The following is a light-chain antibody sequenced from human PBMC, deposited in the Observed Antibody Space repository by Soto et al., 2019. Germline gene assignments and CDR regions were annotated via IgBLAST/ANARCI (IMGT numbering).Light chain of an antibody. Sequence: DIQMTQSPSTLSASVGDRVTITCRASQSISSWLAWYQQKPGKAPKLLIYDASSLESGGPSRFSGSGSGTEFTLTISSLQPDDFATYYRQQYNSYSYTLGQGTKLEIK. V-gene: IGKV1-5*01. J-gene: IGKJ2*01. CDR3: QQYNSYSYT. CDR1: QSISSW. CDR2: DAS.